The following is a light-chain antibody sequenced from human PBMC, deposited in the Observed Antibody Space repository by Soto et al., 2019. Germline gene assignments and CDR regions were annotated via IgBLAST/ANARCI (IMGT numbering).Light chain of an antibody. V-gene: IGKV3-15*01. CDR1: QSVNSN. J-gene: IGKJ1*01. CDR2: GAS. Sequence: EIVMTQSPATLSVSPGERATLSCRASQSVNSNLAWYQQKPGQAPRLPIYGASSRATGIPARFSGSGSGTEFTLTITSLQSEDFAVYYCQQYNSWPRTFGQGTKVDIK. CDR3: QQYNSWPRT.